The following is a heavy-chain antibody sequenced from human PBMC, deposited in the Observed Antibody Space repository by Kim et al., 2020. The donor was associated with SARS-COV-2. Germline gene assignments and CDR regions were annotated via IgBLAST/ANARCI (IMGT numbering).Heavy chain of an antibody. V-gene: IGHV4-59*09. Sequence: YNPSLKSRVTRSVDTSKNQFSLKLSSVTAADTAVYYCARGLPYDSSGYSNWGQGTLVTVSS. CDR3: ARGLPYDSSGYSN. J-gene: IGHJ4*02. D-gene: IGHD3-22*01.